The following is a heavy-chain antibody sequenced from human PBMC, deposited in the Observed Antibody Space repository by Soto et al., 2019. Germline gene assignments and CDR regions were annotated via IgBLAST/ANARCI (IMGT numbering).Heavy chain of an antibody. D-gene: IGHD5-12*01. CDR1: GASISSGDYF. CDR2: IYDSGSS. Sequence: LSLTCTVSGASISSGDYFWSWIRQSPGKGLEWIGYIYDSGSSYYNPSLKSRVTMSVDTSKNQFSLKLRSVTAADTAVYYCAREKGYISGPKNFDYWGQGTLVTVYS. CDR3: AREKGYISGPKNFDY. V-gene: IGHV4-30-4*01. J-gene: IGHJ4*02.